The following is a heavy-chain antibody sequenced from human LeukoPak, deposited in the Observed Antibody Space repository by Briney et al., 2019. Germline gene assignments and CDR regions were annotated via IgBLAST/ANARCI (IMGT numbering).Heavy chain of an antibody. CDR2: ISGNGVDA. D-gene: IGHD6-19*01. CDR3: AKLYSSGRYYFDY. J-gene: IGHJ4*02. Sequence: PGGSLRLSCAASGFTFTNYAMSWVRQAAGKGLEWVSTISGNGVDAYYTDSVQGRFPISRDNPKNTLYLQMNSLRVEDTAVYYCAKLYSSGRYYFDYWGQGTLVTVSS. CDR1: GFTFTNYA. V-gene: IGHV3-23*01.